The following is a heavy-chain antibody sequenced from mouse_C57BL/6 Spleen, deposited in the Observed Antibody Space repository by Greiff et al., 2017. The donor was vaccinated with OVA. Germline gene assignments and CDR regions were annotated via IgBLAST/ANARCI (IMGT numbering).Heavy chain of an antibody. CDR2: IRYDGSN. D-gene: IGHD1-1*01. CDR1: GYSITSGYY. CDR3: ARSNYYGSSDGYFDV. V-gene: IGHV3-6*01. Sequence: EVQLVESGPGLVKPSQSLSLTCSVTGYSITSGYYWNWIRQFPGNQLEWMGYIRYDGSNNYNPSLKNRISITRDTSKIQLFLKLNSVTTEDTATYYCARSNYYGSSDGYFDVWGTGTTVTVSS. J-gene: IGHJ1*03.